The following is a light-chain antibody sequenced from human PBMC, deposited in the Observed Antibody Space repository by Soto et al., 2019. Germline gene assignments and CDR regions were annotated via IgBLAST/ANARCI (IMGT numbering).Light chain of an antibody. V-gene: IGKV1-39*01. Sequence: IQVTQSPSSLSASIGDRVIITCRASERISFYLNWFQQREGEAPNLLICPASTFLSGVPSRFRSSGSSTNFTPSINSRQHEDSATSFCRQSINSPLAFGQGTKV. CDR2: PAS. J-gene: IGKJ1*01. CDR1: ERISFY. CDR3: RQSINSPLA.